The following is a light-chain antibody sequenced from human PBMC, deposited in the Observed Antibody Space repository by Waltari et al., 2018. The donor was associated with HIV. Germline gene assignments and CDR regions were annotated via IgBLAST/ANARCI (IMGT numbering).Light chain of an antibody. J-gene: IGLJ2*01. V-gene: IGLV2-8*01. CDR3: SSDGVTSAGGSRKFYVI. Sequence: QSALTQPPPASGSPGPSVTIPCTGTSKYIAASKFVTWYQQHPGKPPRLIISDVNKRPSGVPNRFSGSKSGNTASLTVSGLQAEDEATYYCSSDGVTSAGGSRKFYVIFGGGTKLTVL. CDR2: DVN. CDR1: SKYIAASKF.